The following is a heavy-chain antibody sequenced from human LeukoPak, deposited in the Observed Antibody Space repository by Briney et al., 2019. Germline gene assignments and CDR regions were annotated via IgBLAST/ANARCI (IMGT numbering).Heavy chain of an antibody. Sequence: SETLSLTCAVYGGSFSGYYWSWIRQPPGKGLEWIGEINHSGSTNYNPSLKSRVTISVDTSKNQFSLKLSSVTAADTAVYYCARGVLRYFDWLSSYYMDVWGKGTTVTVSS. J-gene: IGHJ6*03. CDR1: GGSFSGYY. CDR2: INHSGST. CDR3: ARGVLRYFDWLSSYYMDV. D-gene: IGHD3-9*01. V-gene: IGHV4-34*01.